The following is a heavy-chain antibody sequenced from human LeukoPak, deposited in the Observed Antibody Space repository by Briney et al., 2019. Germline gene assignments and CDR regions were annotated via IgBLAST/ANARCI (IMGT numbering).Heavy chain of an antibody. CDR3: ARDGRGGHNLDY. D-gene: IGHD2-15*01. V-gene: IGHV4-34*01. CDR1: DESFSGYY. CDR2: INYSGST. Sequence: PSETLSLTCAVSDESFSGYYWNWIRQPPGRGLEWIGEINYSGSTQYHPSLKSRVSMSVDKSKKQVSLKLSSVTVADTAVYYCARDGRGGHNLDYWGQGTLAIVSS. J-gene: IGHJ4*02.